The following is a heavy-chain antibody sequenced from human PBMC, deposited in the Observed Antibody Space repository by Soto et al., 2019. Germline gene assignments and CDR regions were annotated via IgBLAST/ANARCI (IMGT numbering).Heavy chain of an antibody. J-gene: IGHJ6*02. Sequence: ASVKVSCKTSGYTFTSYDINWVRQAPGQGLEWMGWMKPNSGDTGYVPKFQGRVNMTRNTSTGTAYMELSSLISEDTAVYYCARRRAVVAARPYYYYAMDVWGQGTTVTVSS. D-gene: IGHD6-6*01. CDR1: GYTFTSYD. V-gene: IGHV1-8*01. CDR2: MKPNSGDT. CDR3: ARRRAVVAARPYYYYAMDV.